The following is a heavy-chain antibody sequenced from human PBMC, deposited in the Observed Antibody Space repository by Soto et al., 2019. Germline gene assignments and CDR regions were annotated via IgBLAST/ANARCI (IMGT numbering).Heavy chain of an antibody. Sequence: SETLSLTCTVSGGSMSNYYWSWIRQPPGKGLEWIGYIYYIGSTNYNPSLKSRVTMSVDTSRNQLSLNLTSVTAADTAVYYCARDRIRGVAAAGTRGEGYWGQGTLVTVSS. V-gene: IGHV4-59*01. CDR3: ARDRIRGVAAAGTRGEGY. CDR2: IYYIGST. J-gene: IGHJ4*02. CDR1: GGSMSNYY. D-gene: IGHD6-13*01.